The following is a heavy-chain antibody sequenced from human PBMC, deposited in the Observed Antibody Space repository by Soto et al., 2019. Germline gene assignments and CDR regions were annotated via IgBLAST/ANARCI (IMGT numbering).Heavy chain of an antibody. Sequence: SGTPSLTCAFSGGSFSGYYWTWIRQSAGKGLEWIGEINDSGSTNYNPSLKSRVTISEDTSKNQFSLRLSSLTAADTALYYCARTRCSRSGCRPNLDIWGQGTLVTVSS. CDR3: ARTRCSRSGCRPNLDI. CDR2: INDSGST. V-gene: IGHV4-34*01. D-gene: IGHD2-2*01. CDR1: GGSFSGYY. J-gene: IGHJ4*02.